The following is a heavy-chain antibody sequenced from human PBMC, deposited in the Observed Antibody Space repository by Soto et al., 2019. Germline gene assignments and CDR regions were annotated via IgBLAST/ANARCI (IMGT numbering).Heavy chain of an antibody. J-gene: IGHJ1*01. Sequence: GGSLRLSCAASGFTFSSYAMSWVRQAPGKGLEWVSAISGSGGSTYYAASVKGRFTISRDSSKNTLCLQMNSLRAEDTAVYYCAKDTMVRGVKVRVEYFQHWGQGTLVTVSS. CDR1: GFTFSSYA. CDR2: ISGSGGST. V-gene: IGHV3-23*01. CDR3: AKDTMVRGVKVRVEYFQH. D-gene: IGHD3-10*01.